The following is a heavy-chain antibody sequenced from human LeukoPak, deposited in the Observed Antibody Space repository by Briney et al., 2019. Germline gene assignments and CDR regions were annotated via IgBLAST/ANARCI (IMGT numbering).Heavy chain of an antibody. CDR3: AREGDYDSSGYYYRWFDP. V-gene: IGHV4-30-2*01. Sequence: PSETLSLTCTVSGGSISSGGYYWSWIRQPPGKGLEWIGYIYHSGSTYYNPSLKSRVTISVDRSKNQFSLKLSSVTAADTAVYYCAREGDYDSSGYYYRWFDPWGQGTLVTVSS. CDR1: GGSISSGGYY. CDR2: IYHSGST. D-gene: IGHD3-22*01. J-gene: IGHJ5*02.